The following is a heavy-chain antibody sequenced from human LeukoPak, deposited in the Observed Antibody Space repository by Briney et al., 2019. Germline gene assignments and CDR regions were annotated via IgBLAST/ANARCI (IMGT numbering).Heavy chain of an antibody. CDR2: ISYDGSNK. V-gene: IGHV3-30*18. CDR3: AKAPPVGWFGELSQYYFDY. Sequence: GRSLRLSCAASGFTFSSYGMHWVRQAPGKGLEWVAVISYDGSNKYYADSVKGRFTISRDNSKNTLYLQMNSLRAEDTAVYYCAKAPPVGWFGELSQYYFDYWGQGTLVTVSS. CDR1: GFTFSSYG. D-gene: IGHD3-10*01. J-gene: IGHJ4*02.